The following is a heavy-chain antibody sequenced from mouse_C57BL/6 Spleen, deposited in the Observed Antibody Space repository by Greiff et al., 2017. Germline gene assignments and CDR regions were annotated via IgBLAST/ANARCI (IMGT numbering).Heavy chain of an antibody. CDR1: GYTFTGHW. D-gene: IGHD2-5*01. Sequence: QVQLQQSGAELMKPGASVKLSCKATGYTFTGHWIEWVKQRPGHGLEWIGAILPGSGSTYYTEKFKGKATFTADTTSNTAYMQLSSLTTEDSAIYYCARGYYSKGFAYWGQGTLVTVSA. V-gene: IGHV1-9*01. CDR2: ILPGSGST. CDR3: ARGYYSKGFAY. J-gene: IGHJ3*01.